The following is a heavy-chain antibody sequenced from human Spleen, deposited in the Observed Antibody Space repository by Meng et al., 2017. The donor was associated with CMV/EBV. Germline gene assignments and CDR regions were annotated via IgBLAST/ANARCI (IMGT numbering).Heavy chain of an antibody. Sequence: GESLKISCAASGFTFSSYWMSWVRQAPGKGLEWVANRKQDGSEKYHVDSVKGRFTISKDNAKNSLYLQMNSLRAEDTAVYYCARDASYCSSTSCWAYWYFDLWGSGTLVTVSS. D-gene: IGHD2-2*01. CDR2: RKQDGSEK. V-gene: IGHV3-7*01. J-gene: IGHJ2*01. CDR1: GFTFSSYW. CDR3: ARDASYCSSTSCWAYWYFDL.